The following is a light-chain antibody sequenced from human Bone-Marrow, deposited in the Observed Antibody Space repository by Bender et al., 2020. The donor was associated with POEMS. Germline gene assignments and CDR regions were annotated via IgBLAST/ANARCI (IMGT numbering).Light chain of an antibody. CDR2: EVT. Sequence: QSALTQPPSASGSPGQSVTISCTGTSSDVGDYTAVSWYQQHPGKAPKLMIYEVTKRPSGVPDRFSGSKSGNTASLTISGLQAEDEGDYYCCSFEGSFTWVFGGGTKLTVL. J-gene: IGLJ3*02. CDR3: CSFEGSFTWV. CDR1: SSDVGDYTA. V-gene: IGLV2-8*01.